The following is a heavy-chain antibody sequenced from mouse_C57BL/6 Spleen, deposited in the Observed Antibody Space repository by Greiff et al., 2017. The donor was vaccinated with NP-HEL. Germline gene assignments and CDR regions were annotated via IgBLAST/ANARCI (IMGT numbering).Heavy chain of an antibody. Sequence: EVKLMESGGGLVQPGGSLKLSCAASGFTFSDYYMYWVRQTPEKRLEWVAYISNGGGSTYYPDTVKGRFTISRDNAKNTLYLQMSRLKSEDTAMYYCARHAYSFYAMDYWGQGTSVTVSS. D-gene: IGHD2-12*01. J-gene: IGHJ4*01. CDR2: ISNGGGST. CDR1: GFTFSDYY. CDR3: ARHAYSFYAMDY. V-gene: IGHV5-12*01.